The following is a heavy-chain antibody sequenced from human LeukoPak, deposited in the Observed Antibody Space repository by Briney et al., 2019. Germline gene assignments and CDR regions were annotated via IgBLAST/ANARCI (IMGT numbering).Heavy chain of an antibody. D-gene: IGHD6-13*01. Sequence: SETLSLTCTVSGGSISSYYWSWIRQPPGKGLEWIGYIYHSGSTNYNPSLKSRVTISVDTSKNQFSLKLSSVTAADTAVYYCARSSSSWYTYYYYYMDVWGKGTTVTISS. CDR1: GGSISSYY. CDR2: IYHSGST. J-gene: IGHJ6*03. CDR3: ARSSSSWYTYYYYYMDV. V-gene: IGHV4-59*01.